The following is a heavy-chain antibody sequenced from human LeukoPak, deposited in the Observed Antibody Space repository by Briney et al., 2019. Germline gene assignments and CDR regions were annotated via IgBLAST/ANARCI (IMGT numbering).Heavy chain of an antibody. Sequence: SETLSLTCTVSGGSISSGDYYWGWIRQPPGKGLEWIGSIYYSGSTYYNPSLKSRVTISVDTSKNQFSLKLSSMTAADTAVYYCARLSSGYNIYFDYWGQGTLVTVSS. D-gene: IGHD3-22*01. CDR1: GGSISSGDYY. V-gene: IGHV4-39*07. J-gene: IGHJ4*02. CDR3: ARLSSGYNIYFDY. CDR2: IYYSGST.